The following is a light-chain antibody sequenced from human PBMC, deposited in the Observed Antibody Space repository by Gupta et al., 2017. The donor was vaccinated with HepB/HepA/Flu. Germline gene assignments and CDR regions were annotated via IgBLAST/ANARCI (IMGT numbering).Light chain of an antibody. CDR2: TGS. Sequence: DIVMTQTPLFLPVTPGEPASISCRSSQSLLESDDGNTYLDWYLQKPGQSPQLLISTGSSRASGVPDRFSGSGSGTDFTLKITRVEAEDVGVYYCRQRREFPITFGHGTKLDIK. V-gene: IGKV2-40*01. CDR3: RQRREFPIT. J-gene: IGKJ3*01. CDR1: QSLLESDDGNTY.